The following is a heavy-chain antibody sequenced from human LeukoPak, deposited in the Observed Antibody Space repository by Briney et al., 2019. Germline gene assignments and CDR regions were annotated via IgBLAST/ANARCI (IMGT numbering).Heavy chain of an antibody. CDR2: IDSDGSST. CDR1: GFTFSTYW. D-gene: IGHD6-13*01. J-gene: IGHJ4*02. V-gene: IGHV3-74*01. Sequence: GGSLRLSRAASGFTFSTYWMHWVRQAPGKGLVWVSRIDSDGSSTRYADSVKGRFTISRDNAQNTLYLQMNSLRAEDTAVYYCAKDRYSGLNTIDYWGQGTLVTVSS. CDR3: AKDRYSGLNTIDY.